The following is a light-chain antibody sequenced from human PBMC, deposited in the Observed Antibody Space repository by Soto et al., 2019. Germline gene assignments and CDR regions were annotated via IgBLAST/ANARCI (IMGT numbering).Light chain of an antibody. V-gene: IGKV3-20*01. CDR3: EQYGSSPGT. CDR1: QSVSSSY. Sequence: EIVLPQYPGTLSLSPGERATLSCRASQSVSSSYLAWYQQKPGQAPRLLIYGASSRATGIPDRFSGSGSGTDFTLPISRLEPEDFAVYYCEQYGSSPGTFGQGTNVEIK. J-gene: IGKJ1*01. CDR2: GAS.